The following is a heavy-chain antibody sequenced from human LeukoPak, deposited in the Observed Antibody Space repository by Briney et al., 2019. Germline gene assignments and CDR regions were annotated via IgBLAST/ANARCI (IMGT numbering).Heavy chain of an antibody. CDR3: AKSGLNRFDY. Sequence: TGGSLRLSCAASGFTFSGFWMSWVRQAPGKGLEWVANIKQDATEKYYIDSVKGRFTISRDNVQNSLYLQMNSLRAEDTAVYYCAKSGLNRFDYWGQGTLVTVSS. CDR1: GFTFSGFW. D-gene: IGHD2-15*01. J-gene: IGHJ4*02. V-gene: IGHV3-7*01. CDR2: IKQDATEK.